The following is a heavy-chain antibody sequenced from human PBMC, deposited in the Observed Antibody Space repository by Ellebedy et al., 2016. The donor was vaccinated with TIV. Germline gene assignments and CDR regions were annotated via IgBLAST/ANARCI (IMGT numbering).Heavy chain of an antibody. CDR1: GFTFSSYW. CDR3: ARVEVGRSGPSYGMDV. V-gene: IGHV3-74*01. D-gene: IGHD2-15*01. J-gene: IGHJ6*02. Sequence: GESLKISCAASGFTFSSYWMHWVRQAPGKGLEWVSTIGGTGGTTYYRESVKGRFTISRDNAKNTLYLQMNSLRAEDTAVYYCARVEVGRSGPSYGMDVWGQGTTVTVSS. CDR2: IGGTGGTT.